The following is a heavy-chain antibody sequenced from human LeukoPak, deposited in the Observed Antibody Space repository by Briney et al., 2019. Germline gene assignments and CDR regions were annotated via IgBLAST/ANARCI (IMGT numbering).Heavy chain of an antibody. CDR1: GFTFPSSG. CDR3: AAVGWEYSSSPLPMDV. J-gene: IGHJ6*02. CDR2: IVVGSGNT. Sequence: VASVKVSCKASGFTFPSSGVQWVRQARGQRLEWIGWIVVGSGNTNYAQKFQERVTITMDMSTSTAYMELSSLRSEDTAVYYCAAVGWEYSSSPLPMDVWGQGTTVTVSS. D-gene: IGHD6-6*01. V-gene: IGHV1-58*01.